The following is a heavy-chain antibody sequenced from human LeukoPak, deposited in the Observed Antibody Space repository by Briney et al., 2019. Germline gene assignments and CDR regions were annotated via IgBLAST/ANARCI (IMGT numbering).Heavy chain of an antibody. CDR1: DYTFITYG. Sequence: ASVKASCKASDYTFITYGIAWVRQAPGQGLEWMGWISPYNGNTNYAQKFQGRVTVTTDTSTSTAYMELRSLRSDDTALYYCARVMHWDKPMARGRGMDVWGQGTTVTVSS. J-gene: IGHJ6*02. CDR3: ARVMHWDKPMARGRGMDV. D-gene: IGHD5-18*01. V-gene: IGHV1-18*01. CDR2: ISPYNGNT.